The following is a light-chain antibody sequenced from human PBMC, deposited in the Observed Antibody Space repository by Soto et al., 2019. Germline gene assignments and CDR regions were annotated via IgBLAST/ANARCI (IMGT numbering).Light chain of an antibody. Sequence: DIQMTQSPSTLSASVGDRVTITCRASQSISSWLAWYQQKPGKAPNLLIYDASSLESGVPSRFSGSGSGTEFTLTISSLQPDDFATDYCQQYNSYSTFGQGTKVDIK. V-gene: IGKV1-5*01. CDR3: QQYNSYST. CDR1: QSISSW. J-gene: IGKJ1*01. CDR2: DAS.